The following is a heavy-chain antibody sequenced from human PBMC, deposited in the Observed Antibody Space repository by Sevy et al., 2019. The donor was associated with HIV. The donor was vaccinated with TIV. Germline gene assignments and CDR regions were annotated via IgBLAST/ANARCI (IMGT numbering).Heavy chain of an antibody. CDR1: GLTFSSYV. V-gene: IGHV3-33*08. CDR2: IWYDGTIK. CDR3: ARGGGYCGGDCYSIDY. D-gene: IGHD2-21*02. Sequence: GGSLRLSCAASGLTFSSYVMHWVRQAPGKGLEWVALIWYDGTIKDYADSVKGRFTISRDNSKDTLFLQMNSLTPEDTAVYYCARGGGYCGGDCYSIDYWGQGALVTVSS. J-gene: IGHJ4*02.